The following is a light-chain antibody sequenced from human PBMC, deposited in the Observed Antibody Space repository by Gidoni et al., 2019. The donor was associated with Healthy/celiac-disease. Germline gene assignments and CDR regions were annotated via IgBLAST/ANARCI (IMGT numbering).Light chain of an antibody. CDR1: QSISSY. CDR3: QQSYSTPYT. Sequence: DIQMPQSPSSLSASVGDRVTITCRASQSISSYLNWYQQKPGKAPKVLIYAASSLQSGVPSRFSGSASGTDFTLTISSLQPEDFATYYCQQSYSTPYTFGQGTTLEIK. CDR2: AAS. V-gene: IGKV1-39*01. J-gene: IGKJ2*01.